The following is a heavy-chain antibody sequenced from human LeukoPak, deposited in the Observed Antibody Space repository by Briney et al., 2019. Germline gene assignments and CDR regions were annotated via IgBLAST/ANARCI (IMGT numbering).Heavy chain of an antibody. J-gene: IGHJ4*02. CDR3: ARVPEMATTYFDY. D-gene: IGHD5-24*01. CDR1: GGTFSSYA. Sequence: AAVKVSCKSSGGTFSSYAISWVRQAPGQGLEWMGGIIPIFCTANYAQKFQGRVTITADESTSTAYMELSSLRSEDTAVYYCARVPEMATTYFDYWGQGTLVTVSS. CDR2: IIPIFCTA. V-gene: IGHV1-69*13.